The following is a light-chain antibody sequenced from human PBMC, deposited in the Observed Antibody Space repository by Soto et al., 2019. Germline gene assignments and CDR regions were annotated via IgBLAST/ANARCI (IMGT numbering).Light chain of an antibody. CDR1: SSDVGGHNY. Sequence: QSALTQPASVSGSPGQSITISCTGTSSDVGGHNYVSWYQQHPGKAPNLIIFDVSNRPSGVSNRFSGSKSGNSASLTISGLQAEDEADYYCSSYTGSNTPVVFGGGTKLTVL. J-gene: IGLJ2*01. CDR3: SSYTGSNTPVV. V-gene: IGLV2-14*01. CDR2: DVS.